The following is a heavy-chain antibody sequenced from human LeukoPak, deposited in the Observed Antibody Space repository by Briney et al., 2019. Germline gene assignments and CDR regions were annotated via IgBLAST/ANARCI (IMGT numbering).Heavy chain of an antibody. D-gene: IGHD3-22*01. Sequence: GASVTVSCTASGYTFTGYYMHWVRQAPGQGLEWMGWINPNSGGTNYAQKFQGRVTMTKDTSISTAYMELSRLRSDDTAVYYCARGVTYYYDSSGYQFDYWGQGTLVTVSS. CDR3: ARGVTYYYDSSGYQFDY. J-gene: IGHJ4*02. V-gene: IGHV1-2*02. CDR1: GYTFTGYY. CDR2: INPNSGGT.